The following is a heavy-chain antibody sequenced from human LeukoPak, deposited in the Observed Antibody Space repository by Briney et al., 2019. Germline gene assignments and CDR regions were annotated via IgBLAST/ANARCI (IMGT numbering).Heavy chain of an antibody. V-gene: IGHV5-51*01. J-gene: IGHJ5*02. D-gene: IGHD5-18*01. CDR1: GYSFTTFW. Sequence: GESLQISCKGSGYSFTTFWIGWVRQMPGKGLEWMGIIYPGDSDTRYSPSFQGQVTISADKSIDTAYLQLNSLKASDTAMYYCARRSGYSNWFDPWGQGTLVTVSS. CDR3: ARRSGYSNWFDP. CDR2: IYPGDSDT.